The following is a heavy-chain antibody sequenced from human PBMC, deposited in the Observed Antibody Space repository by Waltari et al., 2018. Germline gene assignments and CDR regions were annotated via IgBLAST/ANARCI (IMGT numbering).Heavy chain of an antibody. CDR2: IYYSGRT. Sequence: QVQLQESGPGLVKPSETLSLTCTVAGGSLRSHYWSWIRPPPGKGLEWIGYIYYSGRTDYNPSLKSRVTISVDTSKNRFSLKLSSVTAADTAVYYCARVRSRGFDYWGQGTLVTVSS. D-gene: IGHD3-10*01. J-gene: IGHJ4*02. CDR1: GGSLRSHY. V-gene: IGHV4-59*11. CDR3: ARVRSRGFDY.